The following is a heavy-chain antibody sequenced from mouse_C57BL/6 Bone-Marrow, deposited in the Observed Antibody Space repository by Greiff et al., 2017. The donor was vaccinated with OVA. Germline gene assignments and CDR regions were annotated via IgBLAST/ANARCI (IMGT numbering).Heavy chain of an antibody. CDR3: ARKTDY. V-gene: IGHV1-55*01. J-gene: IGHJ2*01. CDR2: IYPGSGST. Sequence: QVQLKESGAELVKPGASVKMSCKASGYTFTSYWITWVKQRPGQGLEWIGDIYPGSGSTNYNEKFKSKATLTVDTSSSTAYMQLSSLTSEDSAVYYCARKTDYWGQGTTLTVSS. CDR1: GYTFTSYW.